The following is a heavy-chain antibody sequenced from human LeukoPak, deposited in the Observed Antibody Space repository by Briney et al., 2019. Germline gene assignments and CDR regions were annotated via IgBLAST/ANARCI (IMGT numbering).Heavy chain of an antibody. CDR2: ISSSGSSI. CDR3: ARGFYGLGSWSWFDP. D-gene: IGHD3-10*01. V-gene: IGHV3-21*01. CDR1: GFAFSSYV. Sequence: PGGSLRLSCAASGFAFSSYVLHWVRRAPGKGPEWVSSISSSGSSIYYADSVKGRFTISRDNAKNSLYLQMNSLRAEDTAVYYCARGFYGLGSWSWFDPWGQGTLVTVSS. J-gene: IGHJ5*02.